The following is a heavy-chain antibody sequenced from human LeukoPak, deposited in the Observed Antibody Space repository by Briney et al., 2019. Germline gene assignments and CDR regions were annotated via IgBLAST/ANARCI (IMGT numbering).Heavy chain of an antibody. CDR3: AKDRYSGSYLQSGPCAH. Sequence: GGSLRLSCAASGFTFSSYGMHWVRQAPGKGLEGVAIISYDGSNKYYGDSVKGRFTISRDNSKNTLYLQMNSLRAEDTAVYYCAKDRYSGSYLQSGPCAHWGQGTLVTVSS. J-gene: IGHJ4*02. V-gene: IGHV3-30*18. CDR2: ISYDGSNK. D-gene: IGHD1-26*01. CDR1: GFTFSSYG.